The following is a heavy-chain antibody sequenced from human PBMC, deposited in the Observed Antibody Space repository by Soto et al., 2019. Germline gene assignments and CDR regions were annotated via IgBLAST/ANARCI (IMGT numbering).Heavy chain of an antibody. D-gene: IGHD3-16*01. CDR1: EFTVSSSY. V-gene: IGHV3-53*04. J-gene: IGHJ6*02. CDR2: IYSAGTT. Sequence: PVWSLRLSWTASEFTVSSSYRSLVLKTPGKGLEWVSLIYSAGTTFYADSVKGRFTISRHNSKNTLYLQMNSLRAEDTAVYYCAREGAPYYYYGMDVWGQGTTVTVSS. CDR3: AREGAPYYYYGMDV.